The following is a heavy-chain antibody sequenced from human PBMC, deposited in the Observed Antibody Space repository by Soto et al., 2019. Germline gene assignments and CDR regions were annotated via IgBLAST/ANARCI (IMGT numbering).Heavy chain of an antibody. Sequence: GGSLRLSCAASGFTFSSYWMSWVRQAPGKGLEWVANIKQDGSEKYYVDSVKGRFTISRDNAKNSLYLQMNSLRAEDTAVYYCARIKILGYDFWSGYRYFQHWGQGTLVTAPQ. J-gene: IGHJ1*01. CDR3: ARIKILGYDFWSGYRYFQH. CDR1: GFTFSSYW. V-gene: IGHV3-7*05. D-gene: IGHD3-3*01. CDR2: IKQDGSEK.